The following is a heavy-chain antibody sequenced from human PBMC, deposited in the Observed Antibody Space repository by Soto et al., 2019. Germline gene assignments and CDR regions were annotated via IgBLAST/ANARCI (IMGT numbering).Heavy chain of an antibody. CDR1: DFNFRNYW. CDR3: FGGNGGPQ. Sequence: GGSLRLSCATSDFNFRNYWMNWVRQAPGKGLEWVANIKPDGSATYYVDSVKGRFTISRDNVRNSVSLQMNSLRVEDTAVYFCFGGNGGPQWGQGTLVTVSS. J-gene: IGHJ4*02. CDR2: IKPDGSAT. V-gene: IGHV3-7*03. D-gene: IGHD3-16*01.